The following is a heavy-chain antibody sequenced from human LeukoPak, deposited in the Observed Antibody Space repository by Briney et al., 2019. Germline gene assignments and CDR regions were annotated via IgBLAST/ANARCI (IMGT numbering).Heavy chain of an antibody. D-gene: IGHD3-3*01. CDR1: GYTFTSYG. V-gene: IGHV1-18*01. CDR3: ARLYYDFWSGYYSYFDY. CDR2: ISAYNGNT. J-gene: IGHJ4*02. Sequence: ASVKVSCKASGYTFTSYGISWVRQAPGQGLEWMGWISAYNGNTNYAQKLQGRVTVTTDTSTSTAYMELRSLRSDDTAVYYCARLYYDFWSGYYSYFDYWGQGTLVTVSS.